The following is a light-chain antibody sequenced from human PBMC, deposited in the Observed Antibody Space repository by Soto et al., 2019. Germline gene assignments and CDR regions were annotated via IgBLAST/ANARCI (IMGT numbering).Light chain of an antibody. J-gene: IGLJ2*01. CDR1: SSDVGTYNY. V-gene: IGLV2-14*01. CDR2: DVS. CDR3: SSHTGSTVV. Sequence: QSALTQPASVSGSPGQSITISCTGTSSDVGTYNYVSWYQQHPGKAPKLMIYDVSNRPSGVSNRFSGSKSSNTASLTISGLQAEDEADYYCSSHTGSTVVFGGGTKVTVL.